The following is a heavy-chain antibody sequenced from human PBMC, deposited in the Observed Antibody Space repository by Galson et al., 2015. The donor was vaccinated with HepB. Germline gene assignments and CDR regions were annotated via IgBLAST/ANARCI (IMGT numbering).Heavy chain of an antibody. CDR2: ISSSSSTI. J-gene: IGHJ6*02. Sequence: SLRLSCAASGFTFSSYSMNWVRQAPGKGLEWVSYISSSSSTIYYADSVKGRFTISRDNAKNSLYLQMNSLRAEDTAVYYCARVTRQEVYYYYGMDVWGQGTTVTVSS. CDR1: GFTFSSYS. V-gene: IGHV3-48*04. D-gene: IGHD1/OR15-1a*01. CDR3: ARVTRQEVYYYYGMDV.